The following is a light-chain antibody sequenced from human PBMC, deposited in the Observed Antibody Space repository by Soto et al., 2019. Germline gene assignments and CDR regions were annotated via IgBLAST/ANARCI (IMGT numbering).Light chain of an antibody. CDR1: QSISVW. CDR3: QYYNTDSPT. CDR2: KAS. Sequence: DIRMTQSPSTLSASVGDRVTITCRASQSISVWLAWYQQKPGTAPRLLIYKASTLQSGVPSRFSGSGYGTEVTLTISSLLPDVFASYSCQYYNTDSPTFGRGPNVVI. J-gene: IGKJ1*01. V-gene: IGKV1-5*03.